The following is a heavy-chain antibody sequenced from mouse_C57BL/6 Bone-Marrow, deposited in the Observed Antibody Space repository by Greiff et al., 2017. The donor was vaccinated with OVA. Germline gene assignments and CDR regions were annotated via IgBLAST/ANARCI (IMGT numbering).Heavy chain of an antibody. CDR2: INPGSGGT. D-gene: IGHD2-13*01. J-gene: IGHJ4*01. CDR3: ARDYYYAMDY. Sequence: QVQLKESGAELVRPGTSVKVSCKASGYAFTNYLIEWVKQRPGQGLEWIGVINPGSGGTNYNEKFKGKATLTADKSSSTAYMQLSSLTSEDSAVYFCARDYYYAMDYWGQGTSVTVSS. V-gene: IGHV1-54*01. CDR1: GYAFTNYL.